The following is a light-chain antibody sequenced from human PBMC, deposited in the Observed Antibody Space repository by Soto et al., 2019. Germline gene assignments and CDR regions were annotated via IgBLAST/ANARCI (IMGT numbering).Light chain of an antibody. Sequence: DIVMTQSPDSLAVSLGERATINCKSSQSVLYSSNNKNYLAWYQQKPGQPPKLLIYWASTRESGVPDRFSGSGSGTDFTLNISSLQAEDVAVYYSQQYYSTPFTFGPGTKVDIK. CDR1: QSVLYSSNNKNY. J-gene: IGKJ3*01. CDR3: QQYYSTPFT. V-gene: IGKV4-1*01. CDR2: WAS.